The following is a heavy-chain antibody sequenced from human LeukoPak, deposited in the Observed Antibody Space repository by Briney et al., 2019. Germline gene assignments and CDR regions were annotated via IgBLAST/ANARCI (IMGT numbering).Heavy chain of an antibody. CDR3: ASGYSSRFDP. CDR2: ITPIFGTA. V-gene: IGHV1-69*06. J-gene: IGHJ5*02. CDR1: GYTFTVYY. D-gene: IGHD5-18*01. Sequence: SVKVSCKASGYTFTVYYMHWVRQAPGQGLEWMGGITPIFGTANYAQKFQGRVTITADKSTSTAYMELSSLRSEGTAVYYCASGYSSRFDPWGQGTLVTVSS.